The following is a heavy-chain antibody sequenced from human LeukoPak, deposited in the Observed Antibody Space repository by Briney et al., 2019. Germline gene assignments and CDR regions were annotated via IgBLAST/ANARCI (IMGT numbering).Heavy chain of an antibody. J-gene: IGHJ4*02. CDR3: ARVADTAMEYYFDY. V-gene: IGHV1-69*05. Sequence: ASVKVSCKASRGTFSSYAISWVRQAPGQGLEWMRRIIPIFGTANYAQKFQGRVTITTDESTSTAYMELSSLRSEDTAVYYCARVADTAMEYYFDYWGQGTLVTVSS. CDR1: RGTFSSYA. CDR2: IIPIFGTA. D-gene: IGHD5-18*01.